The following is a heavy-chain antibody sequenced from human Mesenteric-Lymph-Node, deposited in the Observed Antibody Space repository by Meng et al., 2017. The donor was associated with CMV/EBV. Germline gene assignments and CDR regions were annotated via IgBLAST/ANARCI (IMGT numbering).Heavy chain of an antibody. J-gene: IGHJ5*02. Sequence: QLQLQESGPGLVKPSETLSLTCTVPAGSISSSSHYWGWIRQPPGKGLEWIGSIYYSGSTYYNPSLKSRVTISVDTSKNQFSLKLSSVTAADTAVYYCARPHYYGSGSSPWFDPWGQGTLVTVSS. V-gene: IGHV4-39*01. CDR3: ARPHYYGSGSSPWFDP. CDR2: IYYSGST. D-gene: IGHD3-10*01. CDR1: AGSISSSSHY.